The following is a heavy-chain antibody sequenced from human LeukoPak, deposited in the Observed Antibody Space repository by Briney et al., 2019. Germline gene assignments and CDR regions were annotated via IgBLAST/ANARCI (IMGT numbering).Heavy chain of an antibody. Sequence: GGSLRLSCAASGFTVSSNYMSWVRQAPGKGLEWASVIYSGGRTHYADSVKGRFTISRDNSKNTLYLQMNSLRAEDTAVCYCARDRAGRFDYWGQGTLVTVSS. CDR1: GFTVSSNY. D-gene: IGHD1-26*01. CDR3: ARDRAGRFDY. CDR2: IYSGGRT. V-gene: IGHV3-66*01. J-gene: IGHJ4*02.